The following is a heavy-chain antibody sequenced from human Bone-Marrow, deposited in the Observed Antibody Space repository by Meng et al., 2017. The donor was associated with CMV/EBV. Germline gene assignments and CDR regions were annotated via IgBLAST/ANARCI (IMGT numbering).Heavy chain of an antibody. Sequence: SVKVSCKASGGTFISSVINWVRQAPGQGLEWTGGIIHIFGKSNYAQKFQGRVTMTTDTSTSTAYMELRSLRSDDAAVYYCARDGFMITFGGASAYWGQGTLVTVSS. V-gene: IGHV1-69*05. CDR2: IIHIFGKS. CDR3: ARDGFMITFGGASAY. D-gene: IGHD3-16*01. CDR1: GGTFISSV. J-gene: IGHJ4*02.